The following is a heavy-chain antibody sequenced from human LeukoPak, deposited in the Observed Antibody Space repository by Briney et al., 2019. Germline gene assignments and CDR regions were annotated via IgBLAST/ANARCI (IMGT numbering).Heavy chain of an antibody. D-gene: IGHD2-2*01. CDR1: GFTFSDYY. V-gene: IGHV3-11*01. J-gene: IGHJ6*03. CDR3: ARKSPGGLVVPAAMGYYYYMDV. CDR2: ISSSGSTI. Sequence: GGSLRLSCAASGFTFSDYYMSWIRQAPGKGLEWVSYISSSGSTIYYADSVKGRFTISRDNAKNSLYLQMNSLRAEDTAVYYCARKSPGGLVVPAAMGYYYYMDVWGKGTTVTVSS.